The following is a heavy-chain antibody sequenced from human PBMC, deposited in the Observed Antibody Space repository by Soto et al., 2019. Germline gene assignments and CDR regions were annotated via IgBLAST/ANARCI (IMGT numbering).Heavy chain of an antibody. CDR3: AHASQIRGVIPYSFDY. Sequence: SGPTLVNPTQTLTLTCTFSGFSLSTSGVGVGWIRQPPGKALEWLALIYWDDDKRYSPSLKSRLTITKDTSKNQVVLTMTNMDPVDTATYYCAHASQIRGVIPYSFDYWGQGTLVTVSS. D-gene: IGHD3-10*01. V-gene: IGHV2-5*02. J-gene: IGHJ4*02. CDR1: GFSLSTSGVG. CDR2: IYWDDDK.